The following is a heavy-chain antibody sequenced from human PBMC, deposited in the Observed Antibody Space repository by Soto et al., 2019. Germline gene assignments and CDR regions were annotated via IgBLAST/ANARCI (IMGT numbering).Heavy chain of an antibody. CDR1: GGSISSYY. D-gene: IGHD3-22*01. CDR3: AKDSSGYYPYYFDY. V-gene: IGHV4-59*01. J-gene: IGHJ4*01. Sequence: SETLSLTCTVSGGSISSYYWSWIRQPPGKGLEWIGYIYYSGSTNYNPSLKSRVTISVDTSKNQFSLRLSSVTAADTAVYYCAKDSSGYYPYYFDYWGQGTLVTVSS. CDR2: IYYSGST.